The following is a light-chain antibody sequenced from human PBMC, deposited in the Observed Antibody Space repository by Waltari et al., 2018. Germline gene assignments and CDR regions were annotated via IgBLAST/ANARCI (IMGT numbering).Light chain of an antibody. Sequence: SYVLTQPPSASVAPEQTATINCGGKSIGSKSVHWYQQKPGRAPVVVLYEGHVRPSGGPERFSGSNSGTTATLSISRVEAGDEADYYCQVWDSSTSHAVFGGGTKLTVL. CDR3: QVWDSSTSHAV. V-gene: IGLV3-21*02. CDR1: SIGSKS. CDR2: EGH. J-gene: IGLJ2*01.